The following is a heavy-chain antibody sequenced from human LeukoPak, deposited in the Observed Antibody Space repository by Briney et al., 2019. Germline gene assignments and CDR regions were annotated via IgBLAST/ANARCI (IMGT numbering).Heavy chain of an antibody. CDR3: VRDLGRFDT. CDR1: GGSISGYN. CDR2: IYNSGST. Sequence: ASETLSLTCSVSGGSISGYNWSWIRQSAGKGLEWIGRIYNSGSTNYNPSLKSRVTMSVDSNKFSLTVSSVTAADAAVYFCVRDLGRFDTWGQGALVLVSS. V-gene: IGHV4-4*07. J-gene: IGHJ5*02.